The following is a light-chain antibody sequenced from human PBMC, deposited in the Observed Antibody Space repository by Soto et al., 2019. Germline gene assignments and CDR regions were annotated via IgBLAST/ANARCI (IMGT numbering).Light chain of an antibody. CDR1: QDISNY. CDR2: AAS. V-gene: IGKV1-27*01. Sequence: DIQMTQSPSSLSASVGDRVTITCRASQDISNYLAWYQQKPGKVPKLLIYAASTLQSGVPSRFSGSGSGTGFTLTISSLQPEDVATYYYQKYNSAPRTFGQGTKVEIK. CDR3: QKYNSAPRT. J-gene: IGKJ1*01.